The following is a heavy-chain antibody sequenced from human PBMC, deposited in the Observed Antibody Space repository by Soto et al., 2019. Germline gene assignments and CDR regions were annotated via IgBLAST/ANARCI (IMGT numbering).Heavy chain of an antibody. Sequence: EVQLLESGGGLVQPGESLRLSCAASGFTFSSYAMSWVRQAPGKGLEWVSVISGSDDSTYYADSVKGRSTISRDNPKNTLYVRMNSEDAEDKDVYYVANRSSPSPFDYWGQGTLVTVSS. CDR3: ANRSSPSPFDY. V-gene: IGHV3-23*01. D-gene: IGHD6-13*01. J-gene: IGHJ4*02. CDR1: GFTFSSYA. CDR2: ISGSDDST.